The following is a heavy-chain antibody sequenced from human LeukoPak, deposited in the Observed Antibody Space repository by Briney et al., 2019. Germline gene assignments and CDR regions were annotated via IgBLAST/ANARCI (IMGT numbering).Heavy chain of an antibody. CDR3: AREGYTSSWLYYYYYMDV. CDR2: ISYDGRNK. D-gene: IGHD6-13*01. CDR1: GFTFSSYG. Sequence: GGSLRLSCAASGFTFSSYGLHWVRQAPGKGLEWVAVISYDGRNKYYADSVRGRFTISRDNSKNGLYLQMNSLRPEDTAIYYCAREGYTSSWLYYYYYMDVWGKGTTVTVSS. J-gene: IGHJ6*03. V-gene: IGHV3-30*04.